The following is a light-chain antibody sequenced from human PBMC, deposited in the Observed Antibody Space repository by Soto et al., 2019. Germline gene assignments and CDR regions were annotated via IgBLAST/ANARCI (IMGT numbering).Light chain of an antibody. Sequence: DIQMTHSQSSVSASVGDRVTITCRASQGISSWLDWYQQKPGKAPNLLIYAASSLQSGVPSRFSGSASGTDFTLTITSLQPEDFATYYCQQADSFPLTFGGGTKVDIK. CDR2: AAS. CDR1: QGISSW. V-gene: IGKV1-12*01. CDR3: QQADSFPLT. J-gene: IGKJ4*01.